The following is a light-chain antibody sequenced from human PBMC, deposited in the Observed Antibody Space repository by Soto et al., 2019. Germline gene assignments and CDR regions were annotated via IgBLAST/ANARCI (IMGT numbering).Light chain of an antibody. Sequence: EVVLTQSPGTLSLSPGERATLSCRASQSVSSSYLAWYQQQPGQAPRLLIYSTSNRATGIPDRFSGSGSGTDFTLTISRLEPEDFAVYYCQQYGSSSWTFGQGTKVDI. V-gene: IGKV3-20*01. CDR1: QSVSSSY. CDR2: STS. J-gene: IGKJ1*01. CDR3: QQYGSSSWT.